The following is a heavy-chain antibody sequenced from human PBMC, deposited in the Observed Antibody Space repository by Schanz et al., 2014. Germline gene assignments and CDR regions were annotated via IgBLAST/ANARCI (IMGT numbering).Heavy chain of an antibody. CDR1: GFTFSDYW. Sequence: EVQLVESGGGLVQPGGSLRLSCTASGFTFSDYWMSWVRQAPGKGLEWVARIKSKTDGGTRDYAAPVKGRFTISTDDSKNTVYLQMNSLQTEDTAVYYCAKGRFGELSAFDIWGPGTMVTVSS. V-gene: IGHV3-15*01. CDR2: IKSKTDGGTR. D-gene: IGHD3-10*01. J-gene: IGHJ3*02. CDR3: AKGRFGELSAFDI.